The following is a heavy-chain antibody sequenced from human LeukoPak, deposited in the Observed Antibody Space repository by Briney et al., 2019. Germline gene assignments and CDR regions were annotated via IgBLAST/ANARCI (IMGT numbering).Heavy chain of an antibody. J-gene: IGHJ3*02. Sequence: PSETLSLTCTVSGYSISSGYYWGWNRQPPGKGLEWIGSIYHSGSTYYNPSLKSRVTISVGTSKNQFSLKLSSVTAADTAVYYCARAFTMVRGALDAFDIWGQGTMVTVSS. D-gene: IGHD3-10*01. CDR1: GYSISSGYY. CDR3: ARAFTMVRGALDAFDI. V-gene: IGHV4-38-2*02. CDR2: IYHSGST.